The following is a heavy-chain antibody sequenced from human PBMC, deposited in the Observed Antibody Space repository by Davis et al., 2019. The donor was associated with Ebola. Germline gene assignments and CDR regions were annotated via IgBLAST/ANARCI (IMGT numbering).Heavy chain of an antibody. CDR2: ISYDGSNK. Sequence: PGGSLRLSCAASGFTFSSYGMHWVRQAPGKGLEWVAVISYDGSNKYYADSVKGRFTISRDNSKNTLYLQMNSLRAEDTAVYYCAKGDRGDYFDISLWIWGQGTMVTVSS. CDR1: GFTFSSYG. CDR3: AKGDRGDYFDISLWI. J-gene: IGHJ3*02. V-gene: IGHV3-30*18. D-gene: IGHD3-9*01.